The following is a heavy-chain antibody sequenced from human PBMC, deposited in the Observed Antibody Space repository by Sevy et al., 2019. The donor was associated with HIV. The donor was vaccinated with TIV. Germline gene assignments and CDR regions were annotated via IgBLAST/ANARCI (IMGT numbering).Heavy chain of an antibody. CDR2: IYYSGST. Sequence: SETLSLTCTVSGGSISSSSYYWGWIRQPPGKGLEWIGSIYYSGSTYYNPSLKSRVTISVDTSKYQFSLKLSSVTAAGTAVYYCARQYYYGSGSYPEYFQHGGQGSLVTVSS. D-gene: IGHD3-10*01. J-gene: IGHJ1*01. V-gene: IGHV4-39*01. CDR1: GGSISSSSYY. CDR3: ARQYYYGSGSYPEYFQH.